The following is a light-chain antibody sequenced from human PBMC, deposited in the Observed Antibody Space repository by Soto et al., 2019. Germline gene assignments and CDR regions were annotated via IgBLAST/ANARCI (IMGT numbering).Light chain of an antibody. J-gene: IGKJ1*01. CDR1: QSISRH. CDR2: AAS. Sequence: DIQMTQSPSSLSASVGDRVTVTCRASQSISRHLNWYQQKPGKAPKLLIYAASSLQSGVPSRFSGSGSGTEFTLTISSLQPEDFATYSCQQSSSTPLTFGQGTKVEI. V-gene: IGKV1-39*01. CDR3: QQSSSTPLT.